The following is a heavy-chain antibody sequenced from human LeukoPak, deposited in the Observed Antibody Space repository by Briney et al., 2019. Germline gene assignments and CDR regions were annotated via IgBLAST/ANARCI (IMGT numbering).Heavy chain of an antibody. V-gene: IGHV4-59*01. Sequence: SETLSLTCTVSGGSISSYYWSWIRQPPGKGLEWIGHINYSGSTNYNPSLKSRVTMSVDTSKNQFSLKLSSVTAADTAVYYCARDPRDWYFDLWGRGTLVTVSS. CDR3: ARDPRDWYFDL. CDR2: INYSGST. J-gene: IGHJ2*01. CDR1: GGSISSYY.